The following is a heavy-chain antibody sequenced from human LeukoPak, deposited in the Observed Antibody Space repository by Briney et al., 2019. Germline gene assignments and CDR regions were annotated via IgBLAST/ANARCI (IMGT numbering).Heavy chain of an antibody. Sequence: GGSLRLSCAASGFTFSSYAMHWVRQAPGKGLEWVTVISYHARDQFYADSVKGRFTVSRDNSKNTLYLQMNSLRAKDSAVYYCAAQPCSGGVCYLDYWGQGTLVTVSS. CDR1: GFTFSSYA. J-gene: IGHJ4*02. CDR3: AAQPCSGGVCYLDY. CDR2: ISYHARDQ. D-gene: IGHD2-8*02. V-gene: IGHV3-30*04.